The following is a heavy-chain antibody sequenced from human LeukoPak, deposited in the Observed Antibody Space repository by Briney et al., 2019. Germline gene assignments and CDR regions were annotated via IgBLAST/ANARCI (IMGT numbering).Heavy chain of an antibody. V-gene: IGHV1-8*01. CDR3: ARRRRANWYRNWFDP. CDR2: MYLNSGNT. D-gene: IGHD6-13*01. Sequence: ASVKVSCKASGYTFTSYDINWVRQATGQGLEWMGWMYLNSGNTGYAQKFQGRVTMTRNTSISTAYMELSSLRSEDTAVYYCARRRRANWYRNWFDPWGQGTLVTVSS. J-gene: IGHJ5*02. CDR1: GYTFTSYD.